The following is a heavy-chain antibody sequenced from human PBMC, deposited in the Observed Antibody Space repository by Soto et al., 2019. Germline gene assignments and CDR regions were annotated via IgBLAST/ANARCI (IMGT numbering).Heavy chain of an antibody. D-gene: IGHD3-22*01. J-gene: IGHJ4*02. Sequence: ASVKVSCKASGYTFTDYGVSWVLQAPGQGLEWMGWVSSYNGTTNYAQKLQDRVTMTTDTSTSSAYMELRSLRSDDTAVYYCARDLYRDYYDSSGYGGYFDYWGQGTLVTVSS. V-gene: IGHV1-18*01. CDR1: GYTFTDYG. CDR2: VSSYNGTT. CDR3: ARDLYRDYYDSSGYGGYFDY.